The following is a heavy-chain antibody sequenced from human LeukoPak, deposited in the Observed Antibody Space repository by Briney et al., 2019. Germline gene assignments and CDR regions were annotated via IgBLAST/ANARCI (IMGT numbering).Heavy chain of an antibody. CDR2: SNAGNGNT. D-gene: IGHD2-15*01. Sequence: VASVKVSCKASGYTFTSYAMRWVRQAPGQRLEWMGWSNAGNGNTKYSQEFQGRVTITRDTSTSTAYMELSSLRSEDTAVYYCARDTAATYYYYYGMDVWGQGTTVTVSS. J-gene: IGHJ6*02. V-gene: IGHV1-3*02. CDR3: ARDTAATYYYYYGMDV. CDR1: GYTFTSYA.